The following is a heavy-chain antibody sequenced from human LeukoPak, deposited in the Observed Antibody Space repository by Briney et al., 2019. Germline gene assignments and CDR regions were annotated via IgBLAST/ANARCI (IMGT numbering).Heavy chain of an antibody. Sequence: SETLSLTCAVYGGSFSGYYWSWIRQPPGKGLEWIGEINHSGSTNYNPSLKSRVTISVDTSKNQFSLKLSSVTAADTAVYYCARTKARGYSYGEPVYYYYMDVWGKGTTVTVSS. V-gene: IGHV4-34*01. CDR3: ARTKARGYSYGEPVYYYYMDV. CDR1: GGSFSGYY. J-gene: IGHJ6*03. CDR2: INHSGST. D-gene: IGHD5-18*01.